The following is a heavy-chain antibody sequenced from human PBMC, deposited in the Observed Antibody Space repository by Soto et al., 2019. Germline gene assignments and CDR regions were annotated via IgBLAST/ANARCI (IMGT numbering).Heavy chain of an antibody. CDR2: IYPGDSDT. J-gene: IGHJ4*02. CDR1: GYSFTSYW. Sequence: PGESLKISCKGSGYSFTSYWIGWVRQMPGKGLEWMGIIYPGDSDTRYSPSFQGQVTISADKSISTAYLQWSSLKASDTAMYYCARARTYYDILTGWTTEHVFDYWGQGTLVTVSS. V-gene: IGHV5-51*01. CDR3: ARARTYYDILTGWTTEHVFDY. D-gene: IGHD3-9*01.